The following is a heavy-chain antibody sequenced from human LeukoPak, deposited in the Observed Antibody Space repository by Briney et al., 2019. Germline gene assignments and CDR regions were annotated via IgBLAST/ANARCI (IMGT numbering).Heavy chain of an antibody. CDR1: GGSFSGYY. Sequence: PSETLSLTCAVYGGSFSGYYWSWIRQPPGKGLEWIGYIYYSGSTNYNPSLKSRVTISVDTSKNQFSLKLSSVTAADTAVYYCARGHYDFWSGYFNYWGQGTLVTVSS. J-gene: IGHJ4*02. V-gene: IGHV4-59*01. CDR3: ARGHYDFWSGYFNY. D-gene: IGHD3-3*01. CDR2: IYYSGST.